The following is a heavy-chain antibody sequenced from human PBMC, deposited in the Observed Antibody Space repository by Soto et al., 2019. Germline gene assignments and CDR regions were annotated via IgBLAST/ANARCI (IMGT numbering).Heavy chain of an antibody. J-gene: IGHJ6*02. CDR3: ARGYMVRGVIGYYYGMDV. CDR1: AGTVSSYA. V-gene: IGHV1-69*13. D-gene: IGHD3-10*01. CDR2: IIPIFGTA. Sequence: SVKVSCKASAGTVSSYAISWVRQAPGQGLEWMGGIIPIFGTANYAQKIQGRVTITADESTSTAYMELSSLRSEDTAVYYCARGYMVRGVIGYYYGMDVWGQGTTVTVSS.